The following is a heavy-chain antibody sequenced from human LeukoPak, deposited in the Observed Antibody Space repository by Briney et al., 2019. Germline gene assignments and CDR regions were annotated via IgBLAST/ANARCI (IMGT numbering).Heavy chain of an antibody. V-gene: IGHV2-70*11. Sequence: VPGPTLVNPTQTLTLTCTFSGFSLSTSGMCVSWIRQPPGKALEWLARIDWDDDKYYSTSLKTRLTISKDTSKNQVVLTMTNMDPVDTATYYCARIRVVAATGNAFDIWGQGTMVTVSS. CDR2: IDWDDDK. CDR3: ARIRVVAATGNAFDI. CDR1: GFSLSTSGMC. D-gene: IGHD2-15*01. J-gene: IGHJ3*02.